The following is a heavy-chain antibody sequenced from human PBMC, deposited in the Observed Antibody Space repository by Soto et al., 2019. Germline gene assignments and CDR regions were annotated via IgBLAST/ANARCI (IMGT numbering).Heavy chain of an antibody. CDR3: ARGGRNAAAGAFDI. CDR1: VFTVSSYD. D-gene: IGHD6-13*01. J-gene: IGHJ3*02. V-gene: IGHV3-13*01. Sequence: GSLRLGCAASVFTVSSYDMHWVRQATGKGLEWVSAIGTAGDTYYPGSVKGRFTISRENAKNSLYLQMNSLRAGDTAVYYCARGGRNAAAGAFDIWGQGTMVTVSS. CDR2: IGTAGDT.